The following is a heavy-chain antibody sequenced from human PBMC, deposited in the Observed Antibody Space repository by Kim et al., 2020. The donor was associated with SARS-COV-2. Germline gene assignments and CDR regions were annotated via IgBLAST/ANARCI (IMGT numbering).Heavy chain of an antibody. D-gene: IGHD2-2*01. V-gene: IGHV3-23*01. J-gene: IGHJ5*02. CDR3: AKDFTRSQPNWFNP. Sequence: ADSVKGRFTISRDNSKNTLYLQMNSLRAEDTAVYYCAKDFTRSQPNWFNPWGQGTLVTVSS.